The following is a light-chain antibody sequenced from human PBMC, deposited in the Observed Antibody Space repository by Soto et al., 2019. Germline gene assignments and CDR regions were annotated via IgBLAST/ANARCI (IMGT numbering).Light chain of an antibody. Sequence: DIQMTQSPSSLSASVGDRVTITCRASQTISTFLNWYQQKPGRAPKLLLYAASSLQSGIPSRFSGSGSGTDFTLTISSLQPEDFATYYCQESYSVPPTFGVGTTVAIK. J-gene: IGKJ4*01. V-gene: IGKV1-39*01. CDR2: AAS. CDR3: QESYSVPPT. CDR1: QTISTF.